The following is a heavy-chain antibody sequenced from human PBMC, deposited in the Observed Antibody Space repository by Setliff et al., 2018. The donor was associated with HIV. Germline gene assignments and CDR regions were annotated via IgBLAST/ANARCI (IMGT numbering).Heavy chain of an antibody. CDR3: ARGKNYYDSSGYHY. J-gene: IGHJ4*02. D-gene: IGHD3-22*01. V-gene: IGHV4-59*01. CDR1: GFSMTSNY. Sequence: PSETLSLTCAVSGFSMTSNYWSWIRQPPGKGLEWIGYIYYSGSTNYNPSLKSRVTISVDTSKNQFSLKLNSVTAADTAVYYCARGKNYYDSSGYHYWGQGTLVTVSS. CDR2: IYYSGST.